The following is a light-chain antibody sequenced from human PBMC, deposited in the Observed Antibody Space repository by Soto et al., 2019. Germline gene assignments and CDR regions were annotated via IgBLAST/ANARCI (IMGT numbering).Light chain of an antibody. V-gene: IGKV1-8*01. CDR2: TAF. Sequence: AIRMTQSPSSFSASTGDRVTITCRASQGISSHLAWYQVKPGKDPRLLIYTAFYMESGVPSRFSGSGSGTDLTLTISYLQSEDFAVYYCQLYFSYPLPFGGGTKLEIK. CDR1: QGISSH. J-gene: IGKJ4*01. CDR3: QLYFSYPLP.